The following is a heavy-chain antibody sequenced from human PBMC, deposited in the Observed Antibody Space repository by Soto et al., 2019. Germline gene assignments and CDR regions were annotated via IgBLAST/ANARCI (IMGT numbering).Heavy chain of an antibody. CDR3: AQTLGSAVAGPGRFDL. CDR1: GGTFNRYA. D-gene: IGHD6-19*01. V-gene: IGHV1-69*12. CDR2: ITPMFGIG. J-gene: IGHJ2*01. Sequence: QVQLVQSGAEVKKPGSSVKVSCKASGGTFNRYAISWLRQAPGQGPEWMGGITPMFGIGNYAPKFQGRVTSTADESTTTVHMELRRLTCEVTAVYYCAQTLGSAVAGPGRFDLSGRGTRVIVSS.